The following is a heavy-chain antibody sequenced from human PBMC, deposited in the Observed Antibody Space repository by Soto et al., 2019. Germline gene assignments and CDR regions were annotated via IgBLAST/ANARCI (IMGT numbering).Heavy chain of an antibody. CDR2: IFSDNER. V-gene: IGHV2-26*01. CDR3: SRMKVDSYQFYYAMDV. J-gene: IGHJ6*02. Sequence: ESGPTLVNPTETLTLTCTVSGFSLTTGKMGVSWIRQPPGKALEWLAHIFSDNERSYSTSLQGRLTISKDTSGSQVVLSMTNVDPVDTATYYCSRMKVDSYQFYYAMDVLDQGTTVTVSS. CDR1: GFSLTTGKMG. D-gene: IGHD3-9*01.